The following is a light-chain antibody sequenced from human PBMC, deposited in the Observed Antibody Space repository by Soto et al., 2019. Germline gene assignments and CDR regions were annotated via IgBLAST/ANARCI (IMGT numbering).Light chain of an antibody. CDR3: QHYNSYSEA. J-gene: IGKJ1*01. Sequence: IQMTQSHSTLSGSVGDRVTIICRASQTISSWLAWYQQKPGKAPKLLIYKASTLKSGVPSRFSGSGSGTEFTLTISSLQPDDFATYYCQHYNSYSEAFGQGTKVDIK. CDR1: QTISSW. CDR2: KAS. V-gene: IGKV1-5*03.